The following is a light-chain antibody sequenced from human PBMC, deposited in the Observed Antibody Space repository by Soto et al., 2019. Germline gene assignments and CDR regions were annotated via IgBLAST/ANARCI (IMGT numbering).Light chain of an antibody. CDR3: SSYSRSSTFYV. CDR2: QVS. CDR1: SSDIGGFYY. J-gene: IGLJ1*01. Sequence: QSVLAQPASVSGSPGQSITISCTGTSSDIGGFYYVSWYQHHPGKDPKLMIYQVSNRPSGVSNRFSGSKSGNTASLTISGLQAEDEADYFCSSYSRSSTFYVFGDGTKVTVL. V-gene: IGLV2-14*01.